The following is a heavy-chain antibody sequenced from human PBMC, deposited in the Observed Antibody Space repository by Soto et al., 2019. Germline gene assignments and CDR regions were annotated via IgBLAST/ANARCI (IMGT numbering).Heavy chain of an antibody. D-gene: IGHD2-21*02. CDR3: ARERSGDAFDF. V-gene: IGHV4-61*08. Sequence: SETLSLTCAVSGGSISSGGYSWSWNRQPPGKGLEWIGYIYHSGSTNYNPSLKSRVTISVDTSKNQFSLSLSSVTAADTAVYYCARERSGDAFDFWGQGTRVTVSS. CDR2: IYHSGST. CDR1: GGSISSGGYS. J-gene: IGHJ4*02.